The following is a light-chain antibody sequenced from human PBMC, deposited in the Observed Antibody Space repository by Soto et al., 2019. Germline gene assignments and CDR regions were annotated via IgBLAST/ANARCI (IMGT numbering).Light chain of an antibody. CDR2: YDS. Sequence: SYELTQPPSVSVAPGKTARITCGGNNIGSKSVHWYQQKPGQAPVLVIYYDSDRPSGIPERFSGSNSGNTAILTISRVEAGDEADYYCQVWDSSSDHAVFGGGTQLTVL. CDR1: NIGSKS. CDR3: QVWDSSSDHAV. V-gene: IGLV3-21*04. J-gene: IGLJ7*01.